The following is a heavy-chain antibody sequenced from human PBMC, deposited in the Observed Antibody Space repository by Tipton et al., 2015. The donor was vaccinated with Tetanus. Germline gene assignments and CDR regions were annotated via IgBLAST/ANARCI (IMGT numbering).Heavy chain of an antibody. CDR3: AKDGCFSVGCLGSDY. V-gene: IGHV3-23*01. D-gene: IGHD5/OR15-5a*01. J-gene: IGHJ4*02. CDR1: GFSFSSYS. Sequence: GSLRLSCEASGFSFSSYSMNWVRQAPGKGLEWVSAISGSDGSTYYADSVRGRFTISRDNSKNTLYLQMNSLRAEDTAAYYCAKDGCFSVGCLGSDYWGQGNLVTVSS. CDR2: ISGSDGST.